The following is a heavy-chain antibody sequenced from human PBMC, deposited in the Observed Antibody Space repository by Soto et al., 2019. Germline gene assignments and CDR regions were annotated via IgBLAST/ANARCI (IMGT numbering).Heavy chain of an antibody. CDR3: AKAYFVWSSEQPYYFDY. V-gene: IGHV3-23*01. D-gene: IGHD3-16*01. CDR1: GFTFSNYA. Sequence: EVQLLDSGGGLVQPGGSLSLSCAASGFTFSNYAMTWVRQGPGKGLEWVSGISGRGGRSYYADSVKGRFTISRDNSKSTLYLQMNSLRAEDTAVYYCAKAYFVWSSEQPYYFDYWGQGTLVTVSS. CDR2: ISGRGGRS. J-gene: IGHJ4*02.